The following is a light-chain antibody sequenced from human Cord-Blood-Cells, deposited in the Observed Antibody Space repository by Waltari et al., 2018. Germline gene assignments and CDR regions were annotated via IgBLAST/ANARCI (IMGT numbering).Light chain of an antibody. Sequence: DIQMTQSPSTLSASVGDRVTITCRASQSISSWLAWYQQKPGKAPKLLIYDASSLESGVPSRFSGSGSGTDFTLTISSLQAEDVAVYYCQQYYSTPPTFGQGTKVEIK. CDR1: QSISSW. J-gene: IGKJ1*01. CDR2: DAS. V-gene: IGKV1-5*01. CDR3: QQYYSTPPT.